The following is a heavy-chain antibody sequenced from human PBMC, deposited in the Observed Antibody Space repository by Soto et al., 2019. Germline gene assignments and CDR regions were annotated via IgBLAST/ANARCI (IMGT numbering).Heavy chain of an antibody. CDR1: GYTFTSYA. CDR3: ARDRRAAGTTGWFDP. Sequence: QVQLVQSGAEVKKPGASVKVSCKASGYTFTSYAMHWVRQAPGQRLEWMGWINAGNGNTKYSQKFQGRVTMTRDTSASTADMGLSSLRSEDTAVYCCARDRRAAGTTGWFDPWGQGTLVTVSS. V-gene: IGHV1-3*01. J-gene: IGHJ5*02. D-gene: IGHD6-13*01. CDR2: INAGNGNT.